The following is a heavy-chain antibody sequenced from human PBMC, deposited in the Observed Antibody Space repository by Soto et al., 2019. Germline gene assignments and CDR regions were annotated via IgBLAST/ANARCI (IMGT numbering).Heavy chain of an antibody. J-gene: IGHJ4*02. CDR3: AKKVNSGSGSQFFDY. V-gene: IGHV3-23*01. D-gene: IGHD3-10*01. CDR1: GFTFSSYS. CDR2: FRSGGDDDTT. Sequence: PGGSLRLSCAASGFTFSSYSMSWVRQAPGKGLEWVSGFRSGGDDDTTYYADSVRGRFTISRDNSKNTLFLQMNSLRAEDTAIYYCAKKVNSGSGSQFFDYWGPGTLVTVSS.